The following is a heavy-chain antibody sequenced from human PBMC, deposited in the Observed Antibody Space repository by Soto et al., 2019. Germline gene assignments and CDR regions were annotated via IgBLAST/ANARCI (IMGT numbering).Heavy chain of an antibody. V-gene: IGHV4-59*01. CDR1: GGSISSYY. D-gene: IGHD2-21*01. CDR3: ARDREPTYSRYYYYGMDV. Sequence: QVQLQESGPGLVKPSETLSLTCTVSGGSISSYYWSWIRQPPGKGLEWIGYIYYSGSTNYNPSLKSRVTISVDTSKNQSSLKLSSVTAADTAVYYCARDREPTYSRYYYYGMDVWGQGTTVTVSS. J-gene: IGHJ6*02. CDR2: IYYSGST.